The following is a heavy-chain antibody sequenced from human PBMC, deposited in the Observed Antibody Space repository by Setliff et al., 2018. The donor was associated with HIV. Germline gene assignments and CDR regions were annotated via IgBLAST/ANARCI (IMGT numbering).Heavy chain of an antibody. Sequence: GESLKISCKGSKYSFSTYWFGWGRQMPGKGLEWMGIIYPGDFDTRYSPSFEGQVTMSAEKSISTAYLRWSSLKASDTAIYYCARHFSVAGDAFDVWGQGTMVTVSS. CDR2: IYPGDFDT. CDR3: ARHFSVAGDAFDV. J-gene: IGHJ3*01. CDR1: KYSFSTYW. D-gene: IGHD6-19*01. V-gene: IGHV5-51*01.